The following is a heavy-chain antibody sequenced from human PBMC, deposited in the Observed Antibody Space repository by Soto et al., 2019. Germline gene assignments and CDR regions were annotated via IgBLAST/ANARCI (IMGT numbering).Heavy chain of an antibody. CDR3: ARDSGYGSGSSVNHYLDC. V-gene: IGHV3-66*01. D-gene: IGHD3-10*01. J-gene: IGHJ4*01. CDR2: IYSIGPT. CDR1: GFTISNNY. Sequence: GGSLRLSCAASGFTISNNYMNWVRQAPGKGLEWVSVIYSIGPTYYADSVKGRFTISRDNSKNSLYLQMDSLRAEDTAVYYCARDSGYGSGSSVNHYLDCWGRGTLVTVSS.